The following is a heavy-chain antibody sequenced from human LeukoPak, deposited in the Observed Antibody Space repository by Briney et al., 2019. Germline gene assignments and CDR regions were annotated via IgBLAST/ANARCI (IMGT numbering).Heavy chain of an antibody. V-gene: IGHV3-23*01. CDR3: ASSKLGVRGVFDY. J-gene: IGHJ4*02. CDR1: GFTFSSYA. Sequence: GGSLRLSCAASGFTFSSYAMSWVRQAPGKGLEWVSSISGSGGSTYYADSVKGRFTISRDNSKNTLYLQMNSLRAEDTAVYYCASSKLGVRGVFDYWGQGTLVTVSS. D-gene: IGHD3-10*01. CDR2: ISGSGGST.